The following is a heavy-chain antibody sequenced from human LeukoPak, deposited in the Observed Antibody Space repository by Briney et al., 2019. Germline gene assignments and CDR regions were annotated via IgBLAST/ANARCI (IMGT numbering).Heavy chain of an antibody. J-gene: IGHJ6*02. CDR1: GFTFSSYG. CDR2: IRYDGSNK. V-gene: IGHV3-30*02. D-gene: IGHD2-21*02. Sequence: PGGSLRLSCAASGFTFSSYGMHWVRQAPGKGLEWVAFIRYDGSNKYYADSVKGRFTISRDNSKNTLYLQMNSLRAEDTAVYYCAKNCGGDCGKTTVVNYYGMDVWGQGTTVTVSS. CDR3: AKNCGGDCGKTTVVNYYGMDV.